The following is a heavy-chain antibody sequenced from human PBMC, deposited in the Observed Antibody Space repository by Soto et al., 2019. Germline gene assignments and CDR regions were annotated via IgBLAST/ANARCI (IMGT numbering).Heavy chain of an antibody. CDR3: AKPYGDYPFDY. CDR1: GGSFSGYY. Sequence: SETLSLTCAVYGGSFSGYYWSWVRQPPGKGLEWIGDITDSGSTHYNPSLKSRVTMSVDTSKSQFSLKLRSVTAADTAVYYCAKPYGDYPFDYWGQGTLVTVSS. J-gene: IGHJ4*02. D-gene: IGHD4-17*01. CDR2: ITDSGST. V-gene: IGHV4-34*01.